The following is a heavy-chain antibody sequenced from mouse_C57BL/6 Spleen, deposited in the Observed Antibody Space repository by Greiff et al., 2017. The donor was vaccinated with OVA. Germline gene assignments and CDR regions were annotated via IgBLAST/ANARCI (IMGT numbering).Heavy chain of an antibody. CDR3: ARLITTVVPYWYFDV. Sequence: VHLVESGPELVKPGASVKLSCKASGYTFTSYDINWVKQRPGQGLEWIGWIYPRDGSTKYNEKFKGKATLTVDTSSSTAYMELHSLTSEDSAVYFCARLITTVVPYWYFDVWGTGTTVTVSS. V-gene: IGHV1-85*01. CDR1: GYTFTSYD. CDR2: IYPRDGST. J-gene: IGHJ1*03. D-gene: IGHD1-1*01.